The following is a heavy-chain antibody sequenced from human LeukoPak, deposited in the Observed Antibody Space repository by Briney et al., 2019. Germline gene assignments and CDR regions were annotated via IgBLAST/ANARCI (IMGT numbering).Heavy chain of an antibody. Sequence: PGGSLRLSCAASGFTFSSYGMHWVRQAPGKGLEWVAVIWYDGSNKYYADSVKGRFTISRDNSKNTLYLQMNSLRAEDTAVYYCARDPTVAGMFFDYWGQGTLVTVSS. J-gene: IGHJ4*02. CDR3: ARDPTVAGMFFDY. CDR2: IWYDGSNK. V-gene: IGHV3-33*01. CDR1: GFTFSSYG. D-gene: IGHD6-19*01.